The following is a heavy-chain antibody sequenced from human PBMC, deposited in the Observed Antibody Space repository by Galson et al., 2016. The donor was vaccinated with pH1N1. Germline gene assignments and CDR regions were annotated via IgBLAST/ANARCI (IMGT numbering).Heavy chain of an antibody. CDR1: GFRFSSYG. Sequence: SLRLSCAASGFRFSSYGMHWVRQAPGKGLEWVAGISHDGSDKFYADSVKGRFTISRDNSKNTLYLLMDSLRYDDTAVYYCAKDQSVFDLPIDYWGQGTLVSVSS. D-gene: IGHD3-9*01. CDR3: AKDQSVFDLPIDY. V-gene: IGHV3-30*18. CDR2: ISHDGSDK. J-gene: IGHJ4*02.